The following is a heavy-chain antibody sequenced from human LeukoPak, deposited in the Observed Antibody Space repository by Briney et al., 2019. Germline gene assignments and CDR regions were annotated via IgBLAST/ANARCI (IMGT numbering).Heavy chain of an antibody. J-gene: IGHJ4*02. CDR3: STEPFDF. CDR1: GFTFRSYW. D-gene: IGHD1-14*01. Sequence: GGSLRLSCEASGFTFRSYWMHWVRQAPEKGLVWVARINNDGTSTNYADSVKGRFTILRDNAKNTLYLQMNGLRAEDTAVYYCSTEPFDFWGRGPLVTVSS. V-gene: IGHV3-74*01. CDR2: INNDGTST.